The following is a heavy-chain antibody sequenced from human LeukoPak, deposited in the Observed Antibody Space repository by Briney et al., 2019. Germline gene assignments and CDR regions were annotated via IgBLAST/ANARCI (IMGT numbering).Heavy chain of an antibody. D-gene: IGHD3-16*01. V-gene: IGHV3-23*01. CDR1: GFSFSIYG. CDR2: ISGSGGNT. J-gene: IGHJ4*02. CDR3: AKGGLRGGTYNDDF. Sequence: GGSLRLSCEASGFSFSIYGMSWVRQAPGKGLEWVSGISGSGGNTYYAEALTGRFTVSRDNSKNTLYLQMNSLRAEDMALYYCAKGGLRGGTYNDDFWGQGTLVTVSS.